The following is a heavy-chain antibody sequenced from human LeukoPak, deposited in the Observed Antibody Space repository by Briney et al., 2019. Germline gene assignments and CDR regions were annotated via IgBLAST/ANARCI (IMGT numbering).Heavy chain of an antibody. D-gene: IGHD3-22*01. V-gene: IGHV1-58*02. Sequence: SVKVSCKVSGYTLTELSMHWVRQARGQRLEWIGWIVVGSGNTNYAQKFQERVTITRDMSTSTAYMELGSLRSEDTAVYYCAASYYYDSSGYFDFDYWGQGTLVTVSS. J-gene: IGHJ4*02. CDR1: GYTLTELS. CDR2: IVVGSGNT. CDR3: AASYYYDSSGYFDFDY.